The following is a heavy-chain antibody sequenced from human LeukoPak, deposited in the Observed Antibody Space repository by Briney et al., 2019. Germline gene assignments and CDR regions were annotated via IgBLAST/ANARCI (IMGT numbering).Heavy chain of an antibody. CDR1: GFTFSSYG. D-gene: IGHD6-13*01. CDR3: AREAGRVFIYYYYYMDV. V-gene: IGHV3-23*01. CDR2: ISGSGGST. J-gene: IGHJ6*03. Sequence: GGSLRLSCAASGFTFSSYGMSWVRQAPGKGLEWVSAISGSGGSTYYADSVKGRFTISRDNSKNTLYLQMNSLRAEDTAVYYCAREAGRVFIYYYYYMDVWGKGTTVTVSS.